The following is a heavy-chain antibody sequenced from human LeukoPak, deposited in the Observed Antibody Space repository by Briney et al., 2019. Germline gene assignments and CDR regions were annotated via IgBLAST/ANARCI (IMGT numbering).Heavy chain of an antibody. CDR2: INSDGSST. CDR3: AGSYDYSNYEDAFDI. D-gene: IGHD4-11*01. CDR1: GFTFSSYA. J-gene: IGHJ3*02. V-gene: IGHV3-74*01. Sequence: GGSLRLSCAASGFTFSSYAMHWVRQAPGKGQVWVSRINSDGSSTSYADSVKGRFTISRDNAKNTLYLQMNSLRAEDTAVYYCAGSYDYSNYEDAFDIWGQGTMVTVSS.